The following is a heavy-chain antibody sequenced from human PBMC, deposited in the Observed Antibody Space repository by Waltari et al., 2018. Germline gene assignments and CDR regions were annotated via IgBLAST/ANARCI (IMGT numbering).Heavy chain of an antibody. CDR2: IFHSEST. CDR3: ARLRGGAVIDFDY. CDR1: GWSISSGCY. Sequence: QVQLQESGPGLVKPSETLSLTCVVSGWSISSGCYWGWIRQPPGKGLEWIGSIFHSESTYDNQPLKSRVTMSVDTSKNQFSRKLSSVTAADTAVYYCARLRGGAVIDFDYWGQGTLVTVSS. J-gene: IGHJ4*02. V-gene: IGHV4-38-2*01. D-gene: IGHD3-16*01.